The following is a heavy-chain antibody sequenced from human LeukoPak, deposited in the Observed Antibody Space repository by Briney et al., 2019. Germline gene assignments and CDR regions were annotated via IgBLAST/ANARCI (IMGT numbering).Heavy chain of an antibody. D-gene: IGHD3-22*01. CDR2: ISYDGSNK. CDR3: ATPPDYDSSGYYLFDY. CDR1: GFTFSSYG. J-gene: IGHJ4*02. V-gene: IGHV3-30*03. Sequence: GRSLRLSCAASGFTFSSYGMHWVRQAPGKGLEWVAVISYDGSNKYYADSVKGRFTISRDNSKNTLYLQMNSLRAEDTAVYYCATPPDYDSSGYYLFDYWGQGTLVTVSS.